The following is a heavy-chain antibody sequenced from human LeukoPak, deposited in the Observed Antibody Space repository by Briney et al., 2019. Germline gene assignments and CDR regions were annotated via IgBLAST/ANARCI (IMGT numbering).Heavy chain of an antibody. Sequence: SETLSLTCTVSGGSISNYYWSWIRQPPGKALEWIGYIYYTGTTKYNPSLKSRATISLDTSKNQFSLQLISVTAADTALFFCARGYDIDVWGQGTTVTVSS. CDR2: IYYTGTT. J-gene: IGHJ6*02. V-gene: IGHV4-59*01. CDR3: ARGYDIDV. CDR1: GGSISNYY.